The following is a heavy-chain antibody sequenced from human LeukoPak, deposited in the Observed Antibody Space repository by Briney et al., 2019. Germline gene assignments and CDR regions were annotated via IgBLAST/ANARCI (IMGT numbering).Heavy chain of an antibody. CDR3: ARLPYDYVWGSYRPYYFDY. V-gene: IGHV3-30*04. Sequence: PGRSLRLSCAASGFTFSSYAMHWVRQAPGKGLEWVAVISSDGSNKYYADSMKGRFTISRDNSKNTLYLQMNSLRAEDTAVYYCARLPYDYVWGSYRPYYFDYWGQGTLVTVSS. D-gene: IGHD3-16*02. J-gene: IGHJ4*02. CDR2: ISSDGSNK. CDR1: GFTFSSYA.